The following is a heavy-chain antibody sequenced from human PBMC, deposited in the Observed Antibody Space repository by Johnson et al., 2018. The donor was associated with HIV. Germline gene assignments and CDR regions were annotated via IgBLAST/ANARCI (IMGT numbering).Heavy chain of an antibody. CDR2: ISYDGSNK. D-gene: IGHD3-16*01. J-gene: IGHJ3*02. V-gene: IGHV3-30*19. Sequence: QVQLVESGGGVVQPGRSLRLSCAASEFSFSTYAMHWVRQAPGKGLEWVALISYDGSNKYYADSVKGRFTISRDNSKNTLYLQMNSLRAEDTAVYYCAKEGHYYDDYHAFDIWGQGTMVTVSS. CDR3: AKEGHYYDDYHAFDI. CDR1: EFSFSTYA.